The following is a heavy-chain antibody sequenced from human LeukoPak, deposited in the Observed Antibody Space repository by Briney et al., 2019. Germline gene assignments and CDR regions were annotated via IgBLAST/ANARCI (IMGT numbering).Heavy chain of an antibody. V-gene: IGHV1-2*02. CDR3: ARLIVVVPAAIHAFDI. J-gene: IGHJ3*02. CDR2: INPNSGDT. D-gene: IGHD2-2*01. CDR1: GYPFTDYY. Sequence: ASMKVSCKASGYPFTDYYIHWARQAPGQGLEWMGWINPNSGDTNSAQRFQGRVTMTRDTSISTLYMELSRLRSDDTAVYYCARLIVVVPAAIHAFDIWGQGTLVTVSS.